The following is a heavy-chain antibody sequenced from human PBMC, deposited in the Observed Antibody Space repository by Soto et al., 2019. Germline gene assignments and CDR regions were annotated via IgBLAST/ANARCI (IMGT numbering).Heavy chain of an antibody. CDR1: GFTFSLDS. D-gene: IGHD3-10*01. CDR3: ARAVTWGLDV. CDR2: ISRSSTGI. Sequence: EVQLVESGGGLVQPGGSLRLSCAASGFTFSLDSMSWVRQAPGKGLEWVSYISRSSTGIHYADSVKGRFTISRDDATNAMPLQLNSLRDGDTAVYYCARAVTWGLDVWGQGTTVSISS. J-gene: IGHJ6*02. V-gene: IGHV3-48*02.